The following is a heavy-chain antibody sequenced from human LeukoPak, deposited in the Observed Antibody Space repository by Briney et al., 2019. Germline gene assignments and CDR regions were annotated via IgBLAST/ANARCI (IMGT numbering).Heavy chain of an antibody. J-gene: IGHJ4*02. CDR1: GYTFTSYG. CDR2: ISAYNGNA. Sequence: ASVKVSCKASGYTFTSYGISWVRQAPGQGLEWMGWISAYNGNANYAQRFQGRVTMTRDTSTSTVYMELSSLRSEDTAVYYCARGPTLVGANDFDYWGQGTLVTVSS. CDR3: ARGPTLVGANDFDY. D-gene: IGHD1-26*01. V-gene: IGHV1-18*01.